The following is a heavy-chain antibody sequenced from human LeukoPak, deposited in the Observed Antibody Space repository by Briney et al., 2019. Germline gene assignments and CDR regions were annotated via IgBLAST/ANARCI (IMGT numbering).Heavy chain of an antibody. J-gene: IGHJ3*02. CDR2: ISSSISTK. Sequence: GGSLRLSCAASGFTFSSYSMNWVRQAPGKGLEWVSYISSSISTKYYADSVKGRFTISRDNAKNSLYLQMNSLRDDDTAVYYCARDQYSGHWFYAFDIWGQGTMVTVSS. CDR3: ARDQYSGHWFYAFDI. CDR1: GFTFSSYS. D-gene: IGHD6-19*01. V-gene: IGHV3-48*02.